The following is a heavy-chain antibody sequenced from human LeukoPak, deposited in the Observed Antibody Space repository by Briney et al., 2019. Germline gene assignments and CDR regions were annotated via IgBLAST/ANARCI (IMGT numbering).Heavy chain of an antibody. Sequence: RSQTLSLTCAISGDSVSSTSAAWNWIRHFPSRCLEWLGRTYYRSTCYSDYAASVRGRITVNPDTSTNQFSLQLNSVTPEDTAVYYCARYTSSWFFDSWGLGTLVTVSS. D-gene: IGHD6-13*01. CDR3: ARYTSSWFFDS. J-gene: IGHJ4*02. CDR1: GDSVSSTSAA. CDR2: TYYRSTCYS. V-gene: IGHV6-1*01.